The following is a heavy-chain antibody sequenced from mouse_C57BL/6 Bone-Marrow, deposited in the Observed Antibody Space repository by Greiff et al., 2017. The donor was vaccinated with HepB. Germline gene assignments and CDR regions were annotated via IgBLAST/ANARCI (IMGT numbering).Heavy chain of an antibody. Sequence: VMLVESGPGLVAPSQSLSITCTVSGFSLTSYGVDWVRQSPGKGLEWLGVIWGVGSTNYNSALKSRLSISKNNSKIQVFLKMNSLQTYDTAMYYCSIIYYYYDGYYAMYYWGQGTSVTVSS. J-gene: IGHJ4*01. CDR1: GFSLTSYG. V-gene: IGHV2-6*01. CDR3: SIIYYYYDGYYAMYY. CDR2: IWGVGST. D-gene: IGHD2-4*01.